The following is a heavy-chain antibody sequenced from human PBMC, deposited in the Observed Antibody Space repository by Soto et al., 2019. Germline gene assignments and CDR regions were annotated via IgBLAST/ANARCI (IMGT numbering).Heavy chain of an antibody. V-gene: IGHV1-69*06. CDR2: IIPVIDTA. J-gene: IGHJ3*02. CDR1: GGTFN. Sequence: SVKVSCKVSGGTFNIRWVRQAPGQGLEWMGGIIPVIDTANYARKFQGRVVISADRATNIVYMEMMSLTLEDTAVYYCARGSGADAFDIWGQGTMVTVSS. CDR3: ARGSGADAFDI. D-gene: IGHD7-27*01.